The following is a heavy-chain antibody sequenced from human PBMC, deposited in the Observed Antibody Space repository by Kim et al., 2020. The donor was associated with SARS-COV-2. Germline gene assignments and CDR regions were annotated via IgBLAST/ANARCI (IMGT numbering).Heavy chain of an antibody. Sequence: SETLSLTCAVYGGSFSGYYWSWIRQPPGKGLEWIGEINHSGSTNYNPSLKSRVTISVDTSKNQFSLKLSSVTAADTAVYYCARWRENYYDSSGYYYGMDVWGQGTTVTVSS. D-gene: IGHD3-22*01. CDR3: ARWRENYYDSSGYYYGMDV. J-gene: IGHJ6*02. V-gene: IGHV4-34*01. CDR1: GGSFSGYY. CDR2: INHSGST.